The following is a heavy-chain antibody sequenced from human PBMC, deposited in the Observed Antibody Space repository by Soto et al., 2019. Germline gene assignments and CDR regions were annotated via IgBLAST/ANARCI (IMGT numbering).Heavy chain of an antibody. CDR1: GGTLSSSA. V-gene: IGHV1-69*13. Sequence: SGKVSCKASGGTLSSSAIRWVLQALGQGLEWMGGITPIFGPANYAQKFQGRVTITADESTSTAYMELSSLRSEDTAVYYCARKSITGTTAAFDIWGQGTMVTVSS. J-gene: IGHJ3*02. CDR3: ARKSITGTTAAFDI. D-gene: IGHD1-7*01. CDR2: ITPIFGPA.